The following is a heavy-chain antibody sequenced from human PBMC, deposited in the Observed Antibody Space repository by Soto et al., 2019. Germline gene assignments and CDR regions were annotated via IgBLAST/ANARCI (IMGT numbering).Heavy chain of an antibody. D-gene: IGHD4-17*01. CDR1: GGTFSSYA. V-gene: IGHV1-69*12. J-gene: IGHJ6*02. CDR3: VRSTVTTEYYCYYGMDV. Sequence: QVQLVQSGAEVKKPGSSVKVSCKASGGTFSSYAISWVRQAPGQGLEWMGGIIPIFGTANYAQKFQGRVTITADESTSTAYMELSSLRSEDTAVYYCVRSTVTTEYYCYYGMDVWGQGTTVTVSS. CDR2: IIPIFGTA.